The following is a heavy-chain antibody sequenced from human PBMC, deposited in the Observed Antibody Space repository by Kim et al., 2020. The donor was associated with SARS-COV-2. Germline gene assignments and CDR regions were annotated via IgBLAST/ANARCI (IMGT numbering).Heavy chain of an antibody. CDR2: INPNSGGT. J-gene: IGHJ4*02. CDR3: ARDPPRNFEYYDILTGYANDY. V-gene: IGHV1-2*02. Sequence: ASVKVSCKASGYTFTGYYMHWVRQAPGQGLEWMGWINPNSGGTNYAQKFQGRVTMTRDTSISTAYMELSRLRSDDTAVYYCARDPPRNFEYYDILTGYANDYWGQGTLVTVSS. D-gene: IGHD3-9*01. CDR1: GYTFTGYY.